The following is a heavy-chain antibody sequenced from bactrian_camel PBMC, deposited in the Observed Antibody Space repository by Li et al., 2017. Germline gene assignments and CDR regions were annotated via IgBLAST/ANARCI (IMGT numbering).Heavy chain of an antibody. V-gene: IGHV3S25*01. J-gene: IGHJ4*01. CDR1: GVPDDTYC. D-gene: IGHD7*01. CDR3: AADRPHQWWQLHDRLGYYEY. CDR2: INTAGGNP. Sequence: QLVESGGGSVQAGESLKLSCVVSGVPDDTYCVGWFRQAPGKEREGVAAINTAGGNPVYEDSVKGRFTISQDRAQPIVYLEMNDLLPDDSGVYYCAADRPHQWWQLHDRLGYYEYTGQGTQVTVS.